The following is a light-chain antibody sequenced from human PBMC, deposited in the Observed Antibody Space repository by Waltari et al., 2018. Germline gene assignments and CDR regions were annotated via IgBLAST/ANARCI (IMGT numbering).Light chain of an antibody. CDR1: QSLLHSNGNTY. J-gene: IGKJ1*01. Sequence: DIVMTQTPLSLPVTLGEPASISCRSSQSLLHSNGNTYLHWYLQKPGQSPRLLIYKVTNRESGVPDRFSGSGSGTDFTLKISRVEPEDVGVYYCMQSTKDPRTFGQGTKVEIK. CDR3: MQSTKDPRT. V-gene: IGKV2D-29*02. CDR2: KVT.